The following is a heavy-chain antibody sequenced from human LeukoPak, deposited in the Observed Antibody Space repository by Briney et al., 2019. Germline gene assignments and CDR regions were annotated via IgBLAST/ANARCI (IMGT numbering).Heavy chain of an antibody. D-gene: IGHD3-22*01. CDR3: TTDGSYYDSSGWNHDY. CDR1: GFTFSSYN. CDR2: LSSSSSTI. V-gene: IGHV3-48*01. J-gene: IGHJ4*02. Sequence: GGSLRLSCAASGFTFSSYNMNWVRQAPGKGLEWVSYLSSSSSTIYYADSVKGRFTISRDNAKNSLYLQMNSLRAEDTAVYYCTTDGSYYDSSGWNHDYWGQGTLVTVSS.